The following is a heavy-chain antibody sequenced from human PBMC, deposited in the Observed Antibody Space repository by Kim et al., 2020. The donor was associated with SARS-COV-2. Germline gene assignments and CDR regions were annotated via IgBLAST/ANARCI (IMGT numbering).Heavy chain of an antibody. D-gene: IGHD6-19*01. CDR1: GGSVSSGSYY. Sequence: SETLSLTCTVSGGSVSSGSYYWSWIRQPPGKGLEWIGYIYYSGSTNYNPSLKSRVTISVDTSKNQFSLKLSSVTAADTAVYYCARDTGQGSGWDLYYYYGMDVWGQGTTVTVSS. CDR2: IYYSGST. V-gene: IGHV4-61*01. J-gene: IGHJ6*02. CDR3: ARDTGQGSGWDLYYYYGMDV.